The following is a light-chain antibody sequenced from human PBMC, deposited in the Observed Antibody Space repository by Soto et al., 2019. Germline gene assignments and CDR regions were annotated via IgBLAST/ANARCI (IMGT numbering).Light chain of an antibody. CDR3: QHYGSLVLT. V-gene: IGKV3-20*01. Sequence: EIVLTQSPGTLSLSPGERATLSCRASQSVSSTYLAWYQQKPGQAPRLPIYGASSRATGIPDRFSGSGSGTAFTLTISRLEPEDFAVYYCQHYGSLVLTFGGGTKVEIK. J-gene: IGKJ4*01. CDR2: GAS. CDR1: QSVSSTY.